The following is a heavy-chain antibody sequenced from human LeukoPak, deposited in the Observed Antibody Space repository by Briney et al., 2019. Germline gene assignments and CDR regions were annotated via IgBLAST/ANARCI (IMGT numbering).Heavy chain of an antibody. CDR2: IRYDGSNE. D-gene: IGHD4-17*01. J-gene: IGHJ4*02. CDR3: TTTSDYGDHKR. V-gene: IGHV3-30*02. CDR1: AFTFSSYG. Sequence: GGSLRLSCAASAFTFSSYGMHWVRQAPGKGLEWVAFIRYDGSNEYYADSVKGRFTIYRDNSKSTLYLQMNSLKTEDTAVYYCTTTSDYGDHKRWGQGTLVTVSS.